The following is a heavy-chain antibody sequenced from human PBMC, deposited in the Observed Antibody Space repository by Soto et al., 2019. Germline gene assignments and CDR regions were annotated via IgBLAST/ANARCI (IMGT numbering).Heavy chain of an antibody. CDR3: AKTPIRRRFLEWPDAFDI. Sequence: GGSLGLSCSASGFTFSSYAMSWVRQAPGKGLEWVSAISVSGGSTYYADSVKGRFTISRDNSKNTLYLQMNSLRAEDTAVYYCAKTPIRRRFLEWPDAFDIWGQGTMVTVSS. J-gene: IGHJ3*02. CDR1: GFTFSSYA. CDR2: ISVSGGST. D-gene: IGHD3-3*01. V-gene: IGHV3-23*01.